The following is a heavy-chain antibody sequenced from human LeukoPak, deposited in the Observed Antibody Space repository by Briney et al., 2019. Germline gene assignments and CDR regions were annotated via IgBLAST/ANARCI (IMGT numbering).Heavy chain of an antibody. D-gene: IGHD5-18*01. V-gene: IGHV4-34*01. CDR1: GGSFSGYY. CDR2: INHSGST. J-gene: IGHJ4*02. CDR3: ARRGYSYGSPLDY. Sequence: PSETLSLTCAVYGGSFSGYYWSWIRQPPGKGLEWIGEINHSGSTNYNPSLKSRVTISVDTSKNQFSLKLSSVTAADTAAYYCARRGYSYGSPLDYWGQGTLVTVSS.